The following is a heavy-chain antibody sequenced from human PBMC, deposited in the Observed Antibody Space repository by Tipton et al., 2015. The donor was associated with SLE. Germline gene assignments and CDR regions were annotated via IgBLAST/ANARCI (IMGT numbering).Heavy chain of an antibody. CDR2: ISGSNSYT. CDR3: ARASCTSASCPPDF. D-gene: IGHD2-2*01. V-gene: IGHV3-11*06. Sequence: SLRLSCAASGFTFSDFYMNWIRQAPGKGLEWVSSISGSNSYTNYADSVKGRFTISRDNAMNSLNLQMNSLGPEDTAVYYCARASCTSASCPPDFWGQGTLVTVSS. CDR1: GFTFSDFY. J-gene: IGHJ4*02.